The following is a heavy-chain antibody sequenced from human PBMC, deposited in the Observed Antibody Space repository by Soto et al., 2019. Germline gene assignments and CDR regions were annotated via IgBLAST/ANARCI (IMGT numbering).Heavy chain of an antibody. V-gene: IGHV3-23*01. D-gene: IGHD2-2*01. Sequence: EAQLLESGGDLVQPGGSLRLSCAASGFTLSDYAMTWVRQAPGKGLEWVSGITGSSEITYYADSVKGRFTISRDNSKNPVTLQMNGLRAEDSAIYYCARDCARTSCSVWKLWGQGTLVTVSP. CDR2: ITGSSEIT. CDR3: ARDCARTSCSVWKL. J-gene: IGHJ4*02. CDR1: GFTLSDYA.